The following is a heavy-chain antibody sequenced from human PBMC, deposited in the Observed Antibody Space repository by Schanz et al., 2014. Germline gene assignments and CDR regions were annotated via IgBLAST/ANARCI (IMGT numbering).Heavy chain of an antibody. Sequence: QVQLQQWGAGLLKPSETLSLTCAVNGGSFIGYYWSWIRQAPGKGLEWIGEINHSGSPNYNPSLKGRVTISLDTSKNQIPLKLSSVTAADTAVYYCARVGSDWNRGIYYYYGMDVWGQGTTVTVSS. V-gene: IGHV4-34*01. CDR3: ARVGSDWNRGIYYYYGMDV. CDR1: GGSFIGYY. D-gene: IGHD1-1*01. CDR2: INHSGSP. J-gene: IGHJ6*02.